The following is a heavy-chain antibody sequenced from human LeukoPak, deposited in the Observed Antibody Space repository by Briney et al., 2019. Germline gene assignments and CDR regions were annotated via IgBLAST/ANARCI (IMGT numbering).Heavy chain of an antibody. Sequence: ASVKVPCKASGYTFTDYYMHWVRQAPGQGLEWMGWINPNSGGTNYAQKFQGRVTMTRDTSISTAYMELSRLRSDDTAVYYCARGYYDSSGFEYFQDWGQGTLVTVSS. CDR2: INPNSGGT. CDR1: GYTFTDYY. D-gene: IGHD3-22*01. J-gene: IGHJ1*01. CDR3: ARGYYDSSGFEYFQD. V-gene: IGHV1-2*02.